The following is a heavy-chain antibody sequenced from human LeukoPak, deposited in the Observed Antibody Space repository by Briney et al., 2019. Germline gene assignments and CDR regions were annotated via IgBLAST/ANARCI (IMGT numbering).Heavy chain of an antibody. CDR2: IYSDNT. D-gene: IGHD4/OR15-4a*01. V-gene: IGHV3-53*01. CDR1: GFTVSRNS. CDR3: ARRAGAYSHPYDY. J-gene: IGHJ4*02. Sequence: GGSLRLSCTVSGFTVSRNSMSWVRQAPGKGLEWVSFIYSDNTHYSDSVKGRFTISRDNSKNTLYLQMNSLRAEDTAVYYCARRAGAYSHPYDYWGQGTLVTVSS.